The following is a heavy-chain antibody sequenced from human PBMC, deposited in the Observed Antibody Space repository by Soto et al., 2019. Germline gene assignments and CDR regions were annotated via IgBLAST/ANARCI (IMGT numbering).Heavy chain of an antibody. CDR1: GGSISNYY. V-gene: IGHV4-59*01. Sequence: QVQVQESGPGLVKPSETLSLTCTVSGGSISNYYWSWIRQSPGKGLEWIANIYHSGTTNYNLSLKGRVSISIDSSKNQVSLRFKSVTAADTAVYYCARGGYRTLAWFDPWGQGTLVTVSS. J-gene: IGHJ5*02. CDR2: IYHSGTT. D-gene: IGHD5-18*01. CDR3: ARGGYRTLAWFDP.